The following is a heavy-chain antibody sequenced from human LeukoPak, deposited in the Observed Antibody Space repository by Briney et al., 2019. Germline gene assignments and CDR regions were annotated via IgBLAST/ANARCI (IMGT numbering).Heavy chain of an antibody. CDR3: ARRFWPRFSGSYTFPFDY. J-gene: IGHJ4*02. CDR2: INHSGST. Sequence: PSETLSLTCAVYGGSFSGYYWSWIRQPPGKGLEWIGEINHSGSTNYNPSLKSRVTISVDTSKNQFSLKLSSVTAADTAVYYCARRFWPRFSGSYTFPFDYWGQGTLVTVSS. V-gene: IGHV4-34*01. D-gene: IGHD3-10*01. CDR1: GGSFSGYY.